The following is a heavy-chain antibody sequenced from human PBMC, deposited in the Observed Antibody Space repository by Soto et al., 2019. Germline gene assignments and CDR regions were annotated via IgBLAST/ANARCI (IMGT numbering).Heavy chain of an antibody. CDR2: ISSSSRIT. CDR3: ARDQDIVVAPGAYGMDV. CDR1: GFIFRSYS. J-gene: IGHJ6*02. D-gene: IGHD2-2*01. V-gene: IGHV3-48*02. Sequence: PGGSLRLSCAVAGFIFRSYSLNWVRQVPGKGLEWLSYISSSSRITYYADSVKGRFTVSRDNAKNSLYLQMNSLRDEDTAVYYCARDQDIVVAPGAYGMDVWGQGTTVTVSS.